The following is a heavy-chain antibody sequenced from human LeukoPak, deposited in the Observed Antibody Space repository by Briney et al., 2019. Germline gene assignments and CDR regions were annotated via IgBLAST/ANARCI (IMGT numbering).Heavy chain of an antibody. J-gene: IGHJ5*02. V-gene: IGHV3-11*01. CDR3: ARGGVGAPSWFDP. Sequence: PGGSLRLSCVASGFTFSDYYMSWIRQAPGKGLEWVSYISGSGSDIYYADSVKGRFTISRDNAKNSLYLQMNSLRAEDTAVYYCARGGVGAPSWFDPWGQGTLVTVSS. CDR1: GFTFSDYY. D-gene: IGHD1-26*01. CDR2: ISGSGSDI.